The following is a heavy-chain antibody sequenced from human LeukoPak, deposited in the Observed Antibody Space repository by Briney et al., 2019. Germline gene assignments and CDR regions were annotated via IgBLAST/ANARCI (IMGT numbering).Heavy chain of an antibody. D-gene: IGHD2-2*01. J-gene: IGHJ4*02. CDR3: SRAGYCSSTSCYYFDY. CDR1: GFTFDDYG. CDR2: INWNGGST. V-gene: IGHV3-20*04. Sequence: GGSLRLSCAASGFTFDDYGMSWVRQAPGKGLEWVSGINWNGGSTGYADSVKGRFTISRDNAKNSLYLQMNSLRAEDTDLYYCSRAGYCSSTSCYYFDYWGQGTLVTVSS.